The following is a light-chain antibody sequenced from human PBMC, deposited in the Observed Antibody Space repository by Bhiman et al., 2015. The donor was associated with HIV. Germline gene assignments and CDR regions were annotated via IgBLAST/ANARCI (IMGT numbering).Light chain of an antibody. Sequence: QSVLTQPPSVSAAPGQKVTISCSGGSSNIGVHSVSWYQHLPGTAPRLLIYENDKRPSGIPDRFSGSKSGTSATLGITGLQPGDEADYYCGTWDSSLPAGDVFGTGTKVTVL. CDR3: GTWDSSLPAGDV. CDR2: END. CDR1: SSNIGVHS. J-gene: IGLJ1*01. V-gene: IGLV1-51*02.